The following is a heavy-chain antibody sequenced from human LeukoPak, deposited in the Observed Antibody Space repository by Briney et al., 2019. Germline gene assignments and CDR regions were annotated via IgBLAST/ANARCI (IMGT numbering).Heavy chain of an antibody. Sequence: GESLKISCVASGFTFSSAGMHWVRQAPGKGLEWVADIWYDGSNKYYAESVKGRFTISRDNSKNTLFLQMNSLGVEDTAVYYCAKAKSMIRGALFDYWGQGTLVTVSS. J-gene: IGHJ4*02. D-gene: IGHD3-10*01. CDR1: GFTFSSAG. CDR3: AKAKSMIRGALFDY. CDR2: IWYDGSNK. V-gene: IGHV3-33*06.